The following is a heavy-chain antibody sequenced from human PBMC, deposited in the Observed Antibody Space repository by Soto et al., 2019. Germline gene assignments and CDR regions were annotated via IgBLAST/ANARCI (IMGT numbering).Heavy chain of an antibody. V-gene: IGHV4-4*02. D-gene: IGHD6-19*01. CDR1: GGSISSNNW. CDR3: AKSREPVAGTFDC. J-gene: IGHJ4*02. Sequence: PSETLSLTCAVSGGSISSNNWWTWVRQPPGKGLEWIGELYHSGSTNYNPSLKSRITISVDKSKNQFSLKLTSVTAADTAVYYCAKSREPVAGTFDCWGKGTLVTVSS. CDR2: LYHSGST.